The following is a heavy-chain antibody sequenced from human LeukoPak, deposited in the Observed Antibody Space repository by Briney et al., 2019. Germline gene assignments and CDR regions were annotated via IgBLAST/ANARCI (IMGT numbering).Heavy chain of an antibody. D-gene: IGHD3-3*01. Sequence: GESLKISRNGSGYSFTSYWIGWVRQMPGKGPEWMGIIYPGDSDTRYSPSFQGQVTISADKSISTAYLQWSSLKASNTAMYYCARRAYYVFWSGYYRYNWFDPWGQGTLVTVSS. CDR2: IYPGDSDT. CDR1: GYSFTSYW. CDR3: ARRAYYVFWSGYYRYNWFDP. J-gene: IGHJ5*02. V-gene: IGHV5-51*01.